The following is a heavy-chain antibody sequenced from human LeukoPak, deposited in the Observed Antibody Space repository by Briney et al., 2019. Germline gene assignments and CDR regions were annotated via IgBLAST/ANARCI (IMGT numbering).Heavy chain of an antibody. CDR2: ISSSSSYI. V-gene: IGHV3-21*01. J-gene: IGHJ4*02. D-gene: IGHD6-13*01. CDR3: AREGIAAAGNDY. Sequence: GGSLRLSCAASGFTFSSYSMNWVRQAPGKGLEWVSSISSSSSYIYYADSVKGRFAISRDNAKYSLYLQMNSLRAEDTAVYYCAREGIAAAGNDYWGQGTLVTVSS. CDR1: GFTFSSYS.